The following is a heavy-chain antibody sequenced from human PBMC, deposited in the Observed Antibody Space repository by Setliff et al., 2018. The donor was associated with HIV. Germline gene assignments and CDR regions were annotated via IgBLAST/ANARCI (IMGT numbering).Heavy chain of an antibody. Sequence: GASVKVSCKASGYTFTSYYIHWVRQAPGQGLEWMGVMNPSGGNATFAQKLQGRGTMTRETSTKTVYMELSSLRFEDTAVYYCARGRPTGYFDCWGQGTLVTVSS. D-gene: IGHD1-1*01. J-gene: IGHJ4*02. CDR1: GYTFTSYY. CDR3: ARGRPTGYFDC. V-gene: IGHV1-46*04. CDR2: MNPSGGNA.